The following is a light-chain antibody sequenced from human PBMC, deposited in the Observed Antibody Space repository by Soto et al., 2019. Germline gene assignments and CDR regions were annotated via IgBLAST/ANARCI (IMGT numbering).Light chain of an antibody. CDR1: TSNIGSNY. V-gene: IGLV1-51*01. Sequence: QSVLTQPPSVSAAPGQKVTISCSGSTSNIGSNYVSWHQQLPGTVPKLLIYDYNQRPAGIPDRFSGSRSGTSATLAITGLQTGDEADYYCGSWDSSLSAGVFGGGTKLTVL. CDR3: GSWDSSLSAGV. CDR2: DYN. J-gene: IGLJ2*01.